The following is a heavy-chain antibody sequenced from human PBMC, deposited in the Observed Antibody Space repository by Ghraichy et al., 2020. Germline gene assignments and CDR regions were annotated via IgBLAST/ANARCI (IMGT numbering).Heavy chain of an antibody. J-gene: IGHJ3*02. Sequence: GGSLRLSCAASGFTFSSYSMNWVCQAPGKGLEWVSSISSSSSYIYYADSVKGRFTISRDNAKNSLYLQMNSLRAEDTAVYYCARDTFARYFDWQTDAFDIWGQGTMVTVSS. V-gene: IGHV3-21*01. CDR1: GFTFSSYS. CDR3: ARDTFARYFDWQTDAFDI. D-gene: IGHD3-9*01. CDR2: ISSSSSYI.